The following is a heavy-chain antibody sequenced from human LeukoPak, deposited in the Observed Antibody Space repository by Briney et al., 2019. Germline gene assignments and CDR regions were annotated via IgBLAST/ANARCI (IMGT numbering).Heavy chain of an antibody. CDR2: INPSGGST. J-gene: IGHJ5*02. D-gene: IGHD6-6*01. CDR3: ARERVAARIFDP. Sequence: ASVKVSCKASGYTFTSYYMHWVRQAPGQGLEWMGIINPSGGSTSYAQKFQGRVTMTRDMSTSTVYMELSSLRSEDTAVYYCARERVAARIFDPWGQGTLVTVSS. CDR1: GYTFTSYY. V-gene: IGHV1-46*01.